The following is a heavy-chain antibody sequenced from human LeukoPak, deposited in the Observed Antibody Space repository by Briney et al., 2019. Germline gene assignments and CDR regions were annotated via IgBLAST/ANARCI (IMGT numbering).Heavy chain of an antibody. CDR2: IGTAGDT. CDR1: GFTFSSYD. V-gene: IGHV3-13*01. J-gene: IGHJ4*02. D-gene: IGHD3-10*01. Sequence: GGSLRLSCAASGFTFSSYDMHWVRQATGKGLEWVSAIGTAGDTYYPGSVKGRFTISRENAKNSLYLQMNSLRAGDTAVYYCARDHYGSGSLDYWGQGTLVTVSS. CDR3: ARDHYGSGSLDY.